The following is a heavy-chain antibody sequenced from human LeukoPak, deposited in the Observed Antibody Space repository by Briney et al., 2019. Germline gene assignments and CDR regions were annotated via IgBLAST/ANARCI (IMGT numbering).Heavy chain of an antibody. CDR3: ARDHPYSSGWYGYDY. V-gene: IGHV1-18*01. J-gene: IGHJ4*02. D-gene: IGHD6-19*01. Sequence: GASVKVSCKASGYTFTSYGISWVRQAPGQGLEWMGWISAYNGNTNYVQKLQGRVTMTTDTSTSTAYMELRSLRSDDTAVYYCARDHPYSSGWYGYDYWGQGTLVTVSS. CDR2: ISAYNGNT. CDR1: GYTFTSYG.